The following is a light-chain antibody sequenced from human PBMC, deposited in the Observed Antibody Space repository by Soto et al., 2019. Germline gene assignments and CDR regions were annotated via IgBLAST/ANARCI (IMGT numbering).Light chain of an antibody. Sequence: EIILTQSPATLSLSPGERATLSCGASQSVSSSYVAWYQHRPGLAPRHLIHDASSRATGIPDRFSGTKSGTDFTLTIRRLEPEDAAVYYCQQYGSSPITFGQGTRLEI. V-gene: IGKV3D-20*01. CDR2: DAS. CDR1: QSVSSSY. CDR3: QQYGSSPIT. J-gene: IGKJ5*01.